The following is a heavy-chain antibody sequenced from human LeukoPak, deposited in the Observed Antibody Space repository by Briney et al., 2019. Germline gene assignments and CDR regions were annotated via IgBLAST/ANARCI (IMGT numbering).Heavy chain of an antibody. CDR2: ISSSGSTI. Sequence: GGSLRLSCAASGFTFSSYSLNWVRQAPGEGLEWVSYISSSGSTIYYADSVKGRFTISRDNAKNSLYLQMNSLRAEDTAVYYCARVVYKGDVFDIWGKRKMVTVFS. V-gene: IGHV3-48*04. D-gene: IGHD1-1*01. CDR1: GFTFSSYS. J-gene: IGHJ3*02. CDR3: ARVVYKGDVFDI.